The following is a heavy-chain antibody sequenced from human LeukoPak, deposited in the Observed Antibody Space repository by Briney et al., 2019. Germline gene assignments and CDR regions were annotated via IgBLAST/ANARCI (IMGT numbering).Heavy chain of an antibody. V-gene: IGHV1-69*05. J-gene: IGHJ6*03. D-gene: IGHD2-2*01. CDR3: ASGYCSSTSCYPYYMDV. CDR2: IIPIFGTA. CDR1: GGTFSSYA. Sequence: SVKVSCKASGGTFSSYAISWVRQAPGQGLEWLGGIIPIFGTANYAQKFQGRVTITTDESTSTAYMELSSLRSEDTAVYYCASGYCSSTSCYPYYMDVWGKGTTVTVSS.